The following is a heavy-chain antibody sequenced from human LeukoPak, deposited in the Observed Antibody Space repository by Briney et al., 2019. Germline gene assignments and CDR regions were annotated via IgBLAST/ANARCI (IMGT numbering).Heavy chain of an antibody. Sequence: QPGGSLRLSCAASGFTFSSYWMHWVRQAPGKGLVWVSRINSGGSSTSYADSVKGRFTISRDNAKNTLYLQMNSLRAEDTAVYYCARDAPYYDSSGYSPTNNWFDPWGQGTLVTVSS. CDR1: GFTFSSYW. CDR3: ARDAPYYDSSGYSPTNNWFDP. D-gene: IGHD3-22*01. V-gene: IGHV3-74*01. CDR2: INSGGSST. J-gene: IGHJ5*02.